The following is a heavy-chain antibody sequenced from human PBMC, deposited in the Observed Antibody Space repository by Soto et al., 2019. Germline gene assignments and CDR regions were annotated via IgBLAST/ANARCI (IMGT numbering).Heavy chain of an antibody. Sequence: EVQLLESGGGLVQPGGSLRLSCAASGFTFSGYFMSWVRQAPGKGLEWVSAIDNGGDNTYYADSVKGRFTVSRDNSKNTLYLQMNSRRGEDTALYYCVKDEWNYWGQGNLVAFSS. CDR1: GFTFSGYF. CDR3: VKDEWNY. CDR2: IDNGGDNT. D-gene: IGHD3-3*01. J-gene: IGHJ4*02. V-gene: IGHV3-23*01.